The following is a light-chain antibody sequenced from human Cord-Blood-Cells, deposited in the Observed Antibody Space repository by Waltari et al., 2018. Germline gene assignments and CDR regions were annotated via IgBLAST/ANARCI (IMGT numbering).Light chain of an antibody. CDR3: AAWDDSLSGPV. CDR2: RNN. CDR1: RPKLGRNH. Sequence: QSVLTQPPSASGTPGRRVTTSCSGSRPKLGRNHVYWYQQLPGTAPKPLIYRNNQRPSGVPDRFSGAKSGTSASLAISGLRSEDDADYYCAAWDDSLSGPVFGGGTKLTVL. V-gene: IGLV1-47*01. J-gene: IGLJ3*02.